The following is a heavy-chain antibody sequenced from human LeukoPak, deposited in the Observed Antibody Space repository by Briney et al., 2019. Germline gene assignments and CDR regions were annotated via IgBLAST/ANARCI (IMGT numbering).Heavy chain of an antibody. V-gene: IGHV3-30*02. CDR1: GFTFSSYG. D-gene: IGHD4-17*01. CDR3: AKDLGTTVTTGSSFDY. Sequence: GGSLRLSCAASGFTFSSYGMHWVRQAPGKGLEWVAFIRYDGSNKYYADSVKGRFTISRDNSKNTLYLLMNSLRAEDTAVYYCAKDLGTTVTTGSSFDYWGQGTLVTVSS. J-gene: IGHJ4*02. CDR2: IRYDGSNK.